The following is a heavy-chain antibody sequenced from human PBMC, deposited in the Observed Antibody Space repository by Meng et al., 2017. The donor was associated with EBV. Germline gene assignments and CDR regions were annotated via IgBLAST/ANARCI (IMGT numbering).Heavy chain of an antibody. V-gene: IGHV1-69*01. J-gene: IGHJ4*02. Sequence: QVQLVQAAAELKKPGSSLQVSCKTSGGPFRYYAISWVRQAPGQGLEWLGGFLPRLGAPNYAQKFHGRVKITADESTSTHYMDLSSLRSEDTAIYYCASESGRGYTPDYWGQGTLVTVSS. CDR3: ASESGRGYTPDY. CDR1: GGPFRYYA. D-gene: IGHD3-10*01. CDR2: FLPRLGAP.